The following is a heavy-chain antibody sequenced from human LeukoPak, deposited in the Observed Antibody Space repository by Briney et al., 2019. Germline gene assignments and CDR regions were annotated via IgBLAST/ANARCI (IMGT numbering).Heavy chain of an antibody. Sequence: SETLSLTCTISGYSISSGYYWGWIRQPPGKGLEWIGSIYHSGSTYYNPSLKSRVTISVDTSKNQFSLKLSSVTAADTAVYYCARETYYFDYWGQGTLVTF. V-gene: IGHV4-38-2*02. CDR1: GYSISSGYY. CDR2: IYHSGST. CDR3: ARETYYFDY. J-gene: IGHJ4*02.